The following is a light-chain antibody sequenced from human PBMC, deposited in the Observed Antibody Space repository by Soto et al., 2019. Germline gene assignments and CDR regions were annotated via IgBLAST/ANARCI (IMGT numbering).Light chain of an antibody. V-gene: IGKV3-15*01. Sequence: EIVMTQSPATLSVSPGERATLSCRASQSVRNNLAWYQQKPGQAPRLLIYGASTRATGIPARLSGSGSGTESTLTISSLQSEDFAIYYCQQYNNWPSITFGQGTRLEIK. J-gene: IGKJ5*01. CDR2: GAS. CDR3: QQYNNWPSIT. CDR1: QSVRNN.